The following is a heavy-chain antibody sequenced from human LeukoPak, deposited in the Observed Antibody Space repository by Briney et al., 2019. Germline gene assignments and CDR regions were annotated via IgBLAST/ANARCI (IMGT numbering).Heavy chain of an antibody. CDR1: GFTFSSYW. D-gene: IGHD3-10*01. CDR3: ARDFGGSRDY. Sequence: GGSLRLSCAASGFTFSSYWMHWVRQAPGTGLVWVSRINSDGSTINYADSVKGRFTISRDNAKNTLYLQMNSLRAEDTAVYYCARDFGGSRDYWGQGTLVTVSS. V-gene: IGHV3-74*01. J-gene: IGHJ4*02. CDR2: INSDGSTI.